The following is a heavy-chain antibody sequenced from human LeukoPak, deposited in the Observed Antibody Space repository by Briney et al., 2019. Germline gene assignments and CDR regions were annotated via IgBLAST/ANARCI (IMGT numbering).Heavy chain of an antibody. V-gene: IGHV4-59*01. CDR2: ISYSGST. J-gene: IGHJ4*02. Sequence: SSETLSLTCTVSGGSISGYYWSWIRQPPGKGLEWVGYISYSGSTNYNPSLKSRVTISVDTSKNQFSLKLSSVTAADTAVYYCARVPDGYNHFDYWGQGTLVTVSS. CDR3: ARVPDGYNHFDY. D-gene: IGHD5-24*01. CDR1: GGSISGYY.